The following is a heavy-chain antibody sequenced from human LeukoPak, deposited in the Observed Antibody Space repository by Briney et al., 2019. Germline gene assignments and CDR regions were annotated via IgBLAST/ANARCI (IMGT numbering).Heavy chain of an antibody. Sequence: PSETLTLTCAVYGGSFSGYYWSWIRQPPGKGLEWIGEINHSGSTNYNPSLKSRVTISVDTSKNQFSLKLSSVTAADTAVYYCARGQVWFDYWGQGTLVTVSS. V-gene: IGHV4-34*01. CDR1: GGSFSGYY. CDR3: ARGQVWFDY. CDR2: INHSGST. J-gene: IGHJ4*02.